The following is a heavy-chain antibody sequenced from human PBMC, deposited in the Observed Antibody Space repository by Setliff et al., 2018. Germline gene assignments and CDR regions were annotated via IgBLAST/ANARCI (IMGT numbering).Heavy chain of an antibody. CDR2: IYYSGST. V-gene: IGHV4-59*11. J-gene: IGHJ6*02. D-gene: IGHD6-19*01. Sequence: PSETLSLTCTVSGGSISSHYWSWIRQPPGKGLGWIGSIYYSGSTNYNPSLKSRVTISVDTSKNQFSLKLSSVTAADTAVYYCARLDSSLDYYYYGMDVWGQGTTVTVSS. CDR3: ARLDSSLDYYYYGMDV. CDR1: GGSISSHY.